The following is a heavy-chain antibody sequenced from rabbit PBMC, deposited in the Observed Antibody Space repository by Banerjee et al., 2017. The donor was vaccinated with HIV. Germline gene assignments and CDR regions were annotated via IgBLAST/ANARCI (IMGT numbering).Heavy chain of an antibody. D-gene: IGHD4-1*01. J-gene: IGHJ4*01. V-gene: IGHV1S45*01. CDR2: IYAGSSGST. CDR3: ARDGYSRGWGIILYYFNL. Sequence: QEQLEESGGDLVKPGASLTLDCTASGFSFNNNYVMCWFRQAPGKGLEWIACIYAGSSGSTCYASWAKGRFTISKTSSTTVTLQMTNLTAADTATYFCARDGYSRGWGIILYYFNLWGPGTLVTVS. CDR1: GFSFNNNYV.